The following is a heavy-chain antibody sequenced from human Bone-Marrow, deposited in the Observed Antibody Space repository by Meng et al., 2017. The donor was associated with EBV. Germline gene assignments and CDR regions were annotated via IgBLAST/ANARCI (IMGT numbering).Heavy chain of an antibody. V-gene: IGHV4-30-4*01. CDR1: GGSISSGGYY. J-gene: IGHJ5*02. Sequence: VPLQESGPGLVKPSQTRSLTCAVSGGSISSGGYYWSWIRQPPGKGLEWIGYIYYSGSTYYNPSLKSRVTISVDTSKNQFSLKLSSVTAADTAVYYCARATVAGYFDWLLLSFDPWGQGTLVTVSS. CDR2: IYYSGST. D-gene: IGHD3-9*01. CDR3: ARATVAGYFDWLLLSFDP.